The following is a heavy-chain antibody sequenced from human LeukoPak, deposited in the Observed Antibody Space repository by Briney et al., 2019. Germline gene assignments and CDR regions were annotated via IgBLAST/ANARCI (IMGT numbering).Heavy chain of an antibody. CDR2: IWYDGSNK. Sequence: GGSLRLSCAASGFTFSSYGMHWVRQAPGKGLEWVAVIWYDGSNKYYADSVKGRFTISRDNSKNTLYLQMNSLRAEDTAVYYCARAMITFGGVIVTPFDYWSQGTLVTVSS. V-gene: IGHV3-33*01. CDR1: GFTFSSYG. D-gene: IGHD3-16*02. J-gene: IGHJ4*02. CDR3: ARAMITFGGVIVTPFDY.